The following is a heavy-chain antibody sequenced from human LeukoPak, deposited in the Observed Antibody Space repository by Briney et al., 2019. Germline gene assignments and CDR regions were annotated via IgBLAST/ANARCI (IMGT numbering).Heavy chain of an antibody. Sequence: PGGSLRLSCAASGFTFSGYPIHWVRQAPGKGLEWVAAISNSGGDTFYSDSGKGRFTIARDNSKNTLYLQMNSLRVDDTAVYYCAQQLGYCSGGTCYFTYWGQGTLVTVSS. J-gene: IGHJ1*01. CDR3: AQQLGYCSGGTCYFTY. D-gene: IGHD2-15*01. CDR2: ISNSGGDT. CDR1: GFTFSGYP. V-gene: IGHV3-23*01.